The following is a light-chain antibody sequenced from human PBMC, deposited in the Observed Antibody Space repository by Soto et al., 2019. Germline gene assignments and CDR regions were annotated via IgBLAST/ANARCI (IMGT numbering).Light chain of an antibody. J-gene: IGKJ3*01. CDR2: DAS. V-gene: IGKV3-11*01. Sequence: EIVLTQSPATLSLSPGERATLSCRASQRVSSYLAWYQQKPGQAPRLLIYDASNRATGIPARFSGSGSGTDITLTISSLEPDDFAVYYCQQRSNWLTFGPGTKVDIK. CDR1: QRVSSY. CDR3: QQRSNWLT.